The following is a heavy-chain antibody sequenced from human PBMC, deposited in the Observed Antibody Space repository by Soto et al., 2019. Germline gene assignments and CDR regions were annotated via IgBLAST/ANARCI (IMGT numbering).Heavy chain of an antibody. CDR1: GGSISSYY. D-gene: IGHD2-21*02. V-gene: IGHV4-59*08. CDR2: IYYSGST. Sequence: PSETLSLTCTVFGGSISSYYWSWIRQPPGKGLEWIGYIYYSGSTNYNPSLKSRVTISVDTSKNQFSLKLSSVTAADTAVYYCARHRAYCGGDCYSNFDYWGQGTLVTVSS. CDR3: ARHRAYCGGDCYSNFDY. J-gene: IGHJ4*02.